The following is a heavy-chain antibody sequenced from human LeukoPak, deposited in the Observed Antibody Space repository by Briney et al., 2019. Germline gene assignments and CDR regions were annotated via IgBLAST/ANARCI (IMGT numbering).Heavy chain of an antibody. CDR2: ISSSSSYI. CDR3: ARGNTVTTIAY. V-gene: IGHV3-21*01. CDR1: GFTFSSYS. D-gene: IGHD4-17*01. J-gene: IGHJ4*02. Sequence: GGSLRLSCAASGFTFSSYSMNWVRQAPGKGLEWVSSISSSSSYIYYADSVKGRFTISRDNAKNSLYLQMNGLRAEDTAVYYCARGNTVTTIAYWGQGTLVTVSS.